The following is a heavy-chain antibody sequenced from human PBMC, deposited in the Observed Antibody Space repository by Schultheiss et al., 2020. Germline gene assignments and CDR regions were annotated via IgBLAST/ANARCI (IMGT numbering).Heavy chain of an antibody. Sequence: GGSLRLSCAGSGFTLDDYAMHWVRQAPGKGLEWVSGITWKSGCIGYADSVKGRFTISIDNAKNTLYLQMNSLRAEDTAVYYCARDGFSGEFLNGYFRPFFDSWGQGTLVTVSS. CDR1: GFTLDDYA. CDR2: ITWKSGCI. CDR3: ARDGFSGEFLNGYFRPFFDS. J-gene: IGHJ4*02. V-gene: IGHV3-9*01. D-gene: IGHD3-9*01.